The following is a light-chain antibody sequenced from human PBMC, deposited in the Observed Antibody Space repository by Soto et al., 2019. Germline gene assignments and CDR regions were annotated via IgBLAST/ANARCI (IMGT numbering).Light chain of an antibody. V-gene: IGKV1-12*01. J-gene: IGKJ4*01. CDR1: QDISTY. CDR2: AAS. Sequence: DIQMTQSPSSVSTSVGDRVTITCRASQDISTYLVWYQQKPGKVPSLLIYAASILQSGVPSRFSGSGSGTEFTLTISSLQPEDSATYYCQQTSSFPLTFGGGTKVEIK. CDR3: QQTSSFPLT.